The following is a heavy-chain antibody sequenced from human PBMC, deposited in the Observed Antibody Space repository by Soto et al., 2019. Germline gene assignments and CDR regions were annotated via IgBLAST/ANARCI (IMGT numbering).Heavy chain of an antibody. Sequence: QVQLQQWGAGLLKPSETLSLTCAVYGGSFSGYYWSWIRQPPGKGLEWSGEINHSGSTNYNPSLKSRVTLSVDTSKNQFSLKLSSVTAADTAVYYCAIRITGTTSIHAISSDDAFDIWGQGTMVTVSS. CDR1: GGSFSGYY. J-gene: IGHJ3*02. CDR2: INHSGST. D-gene: IGHD1-7*01. CDR3: AIRITGTTSIHAISSDDAFDI. V-gene: IGHV4-34*01.